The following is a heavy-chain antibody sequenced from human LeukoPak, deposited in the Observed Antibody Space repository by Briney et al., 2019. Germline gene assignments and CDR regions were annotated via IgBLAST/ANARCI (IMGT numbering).Heavy chain of an antibody. V-gene: IGHV3-23*01. D-gene: IGHD3-16*01. J-gene: IGHJ5*02. CDR1: GFTFSSYA. CDR3: AKEPGGDGAAGDWFAP. CDR2: ISGSGGST. Sequence: PGASLRLSCAASGFTFSSYAMSWVRQAPGKGLEWVSAISGSGGSTYYADSVKGRFTISRDNSKNTLYLQMNSLRAEDTAVYYWAKEPGGDGAAGDWFAPWGKGPLVTVSS.